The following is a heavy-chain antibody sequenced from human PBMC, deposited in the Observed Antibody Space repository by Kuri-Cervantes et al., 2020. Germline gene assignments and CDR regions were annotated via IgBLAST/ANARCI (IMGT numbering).Heavy chain of an antibody. CDR1: GFTFSRYG. D-gene: IGHD4-17*01. V-gene: IGHV3-30*18. CDR2: ISYDGNNK. CDR3: AKAGHYGDNNAFDI. Sequence: GESLKISCAASGFTFSRYGMHWVRQAPGKGLEWVAVISYDGNNKYYADSVKGRFTMSRDNSKNTLYLQMNSLRAVDTALCYCAKAGHYGDNNAFDIWGQGTVVTVSS. J-gene: IGHJ3*02.